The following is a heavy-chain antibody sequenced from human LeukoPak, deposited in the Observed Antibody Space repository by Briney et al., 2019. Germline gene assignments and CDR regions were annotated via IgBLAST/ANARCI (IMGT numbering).Heavy chain of an antibody. Sequence: SQTLSLTCTVSGGSISSGGYYWSWIRQHPGKGLEWIGYFYYSGSTYYNPSLKSRVTISVDTSKNQFSLKLSSVTAADTAVYYCVRGYYYGSGSIHFDYWGQGTLVTVSS. CDR1: GGSISSGGYY. V-gene: IGHV4-31*03. D-gene: IGHD3-10*01. CDR3: VRGYYYGSGSIHFDY. J-gene: IGHJ4*02. CDR2: FYYSGST.